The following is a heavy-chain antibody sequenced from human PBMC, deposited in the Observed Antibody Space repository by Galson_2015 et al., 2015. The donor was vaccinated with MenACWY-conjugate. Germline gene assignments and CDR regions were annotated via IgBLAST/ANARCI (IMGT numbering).Heavy chain of an antibody. CDR3: ARDRQYDDVWGSYSNNWFDP. CDR2: IKQDGSEK. D-gene: IGHD3-16*01. J-gene: IGHJ5*02. Sequence: SLRLSCAASGFTFGSLWMSWVRQAPGKGLEWVARIKQDGSEKYYGDSVRGRFTVSRDNAENSLYLQMNSLRADDTAVYYCARDRQYDDVWGSYSNNWFDPWGQGTLVTVSS. CDR1: GFTFGSLW. V-gene: IGHV3-7*03.